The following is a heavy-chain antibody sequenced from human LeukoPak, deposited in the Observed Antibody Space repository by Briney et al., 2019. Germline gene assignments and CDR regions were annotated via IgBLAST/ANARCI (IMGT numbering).Heavy chain of an antibody. D-gene: IGHD3-22*01. J-gene: IGHJ4*02. V-gene: IGHV4-34*01. CDR1: GGSFSGYL. Sequence: SETLSLTCVVSGGSFSGYLWSWIRQPPGKGLEWIGEITPSGSTNYSPSLKSRVSISIDTSKKKLSLRLTSVTAADSAVYYWASSFYYDSRDYWGQGTLVTVSS. CDR3: ASSFYYDSRDY. CDR2: ITPSGST.